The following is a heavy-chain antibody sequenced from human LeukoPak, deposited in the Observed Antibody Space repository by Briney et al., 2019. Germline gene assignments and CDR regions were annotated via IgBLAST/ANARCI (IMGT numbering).Heavy chain of an antibody. D-gene: IGHD2-15*01. V-gene: IGHV1-69*06. CDR2: IIPIFGTA. CDR1: GGTFSSYA. Sequence: ASVKVSCKASGGTFSSYAISWVRQAPGQGLEWMGGIIPIFGTANYAQKFQGRVTITADKSTSTAYMELSSLRAEDTAVYYCARVLRYCSGGNCYSGGLGYMDVWGKGTTVTISS. J-gene: IGHJ6*03. CDR3: ARVLRYCSGGNCYSGGLGYMDV.